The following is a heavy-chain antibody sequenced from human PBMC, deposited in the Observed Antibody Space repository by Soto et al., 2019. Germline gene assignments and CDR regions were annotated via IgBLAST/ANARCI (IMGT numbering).Heavy chain of an antibody. Sequence: QVQLQESGPGLVKPSQTLSLTCTVSGASISGGNCYWTWIRQPPGKGLEWIGYIFYSVTTYYNPSLKSLATISIDTPKNQFSLKLNTVTAADTAVYYCARESGWFGEVNYYYNGVDVWCQGTTVTVSS. CDR3: ARESGWFGEVNYYYNGVDV. V-gene: IGHV4-30-4*01. J-gene: IGHJ6*02. D-gene: IGHD3-10*01. CDR1: GASISGGNCY. CDR2: IFYSVTT.